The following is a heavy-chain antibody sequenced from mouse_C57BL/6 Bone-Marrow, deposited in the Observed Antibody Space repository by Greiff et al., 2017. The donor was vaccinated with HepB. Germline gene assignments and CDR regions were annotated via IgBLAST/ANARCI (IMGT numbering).Heavy chain of an antibody. CDR1: GYTFTSYW. CDR3: ARSSITTVVENYFDY. D-gene: IGHD1-1*01. Sequence: QVQLQQSGAELVMPGASVKLSCKASGYTFTSYWMHWVKQRPGQGLEWIGEIDPSDSYTNYNQKFKGKSTLTVDKSSSTAYMQLSSLTSEDSAVYYCARSSITTVVENYFDYWGQGTTLTVSS. CDR2: IDPSDSYT. V-gene: IGHV1-69*01. J-gene: IGHJ2*01.